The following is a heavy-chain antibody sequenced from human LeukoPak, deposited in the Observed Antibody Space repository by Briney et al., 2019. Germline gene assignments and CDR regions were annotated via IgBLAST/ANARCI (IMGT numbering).Heavy chain of an antibody. CDR2: IYYSGST. CDR3: ARDRALRLGELSPHFDY. J-gene: IGHJ4*02. CDR1: GGSISSGGYY. Sequence: PSETLSLTCTVSGGSISSGGYYWSWIRQHPGKGLEWIGYIYYSGSTYYNPSLKSRVTISVDTSKNQFSLKLSSVTAADTAVYYCARDRALRLGELSPHFDYWGQGTLVTVSS. V-gene: IGHV4-31*03. D-gene: IGHD3-16*02.